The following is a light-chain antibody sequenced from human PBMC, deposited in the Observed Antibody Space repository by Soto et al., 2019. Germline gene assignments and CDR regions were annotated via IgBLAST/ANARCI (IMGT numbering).Light chain of an antibody. Sequence: IVMRQSPATLSVSPGERAIFSCRASQSVSSNLAWYQQKPGRAPRLLIYGASTRATGIPARFSGSGSGTEFALTISSLQSEDFAVYYCQQYQTLPTFGQGTKVDI. V-gene: IGKV3-15*01. CDR3: QQYQTLPT. CDR1: QSVSSN. J-gene: IGKJ1*01. CDR2: GAS.